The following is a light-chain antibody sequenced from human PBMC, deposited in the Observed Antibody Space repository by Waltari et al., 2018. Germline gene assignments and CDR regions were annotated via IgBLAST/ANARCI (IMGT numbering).Light chain of an antibody. J-gene: IGKJ2*01. V-gene: IGKV1-39*01. CDR2: GAS. CDR1: HNIDVF. CDR3: QQSQGFPYT. Sequence: DIQMTQSPSSLSASVGGSVTMSCRASHNIDVFLNWYQQKAGKAPKLLMFGASSLQNGVPSRFSGSGSGTDFTLTITSLSSEDSATYYCQQSQGFPYTFGQGTKLEIK.